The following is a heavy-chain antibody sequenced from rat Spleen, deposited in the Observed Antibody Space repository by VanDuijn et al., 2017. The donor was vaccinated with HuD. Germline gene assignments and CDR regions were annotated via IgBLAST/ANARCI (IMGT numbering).Heavy chain of an antibody. CDR3: ARREYGGFFGYFDY. Sequence: EVQLVESGGGLVQPGRSLKLSCAASGFTYSNYVMAWVRQAPTKGLEWVATISHGGGNTYYRDSVRGRFTISRDNAKSTLYLQMDSLRSEDTATYYCARREYGGFFGYFDYWGQGVMVTVSS. D-gene: IGHD1-11*01. CDR2: ISHGGGNT. CDR1: GFTYSNYV. V-gene: IGHV5-25*01. J-gene: IGHJ2*01.